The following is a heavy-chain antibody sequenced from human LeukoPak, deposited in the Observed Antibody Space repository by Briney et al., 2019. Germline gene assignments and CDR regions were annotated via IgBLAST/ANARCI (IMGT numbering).Heavy chain of an antibody. CDR2: IYTSGST. D-gene: IGHD5-18*01. Sequence: SETLSLTCTVSGGSISSYYWSWIRQPAGKGLEWIGRIYTSGSTNYNPSLKSRVTISLDTSKNQFSLKLTSVTAADTAVYYCARKTPMAEAYYFDYWGQGTLVTVSS. J-gene: IGHJ4*02. CDR1: GGSISSYY. V-gene: IGHV4-4*07. CDR3: ARKTPMAEAYYFDY.